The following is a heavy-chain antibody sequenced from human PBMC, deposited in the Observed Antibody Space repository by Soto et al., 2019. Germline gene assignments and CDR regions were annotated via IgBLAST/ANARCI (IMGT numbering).Heavy chain of an antibody. Sequence: TLSLTCAVSGGSISSSNWWSWVRQPPGKGLDWIGEIYHSGSTNYNPSLKSRVTISVDKSKNQFSLKLSSVTAADTAVYYCARGYYYGSGSWKRPSTYFDYCGQGTLVTVSS. V-gene: IGHV4-4*02. J-gene: IGHJ4*02. CDR2: IYHSGST. D-gene: IGHD3-10*01. CDR1: GGSISSSNW. CDR3: ARGYYYGSGSWKRPSTYFDY.